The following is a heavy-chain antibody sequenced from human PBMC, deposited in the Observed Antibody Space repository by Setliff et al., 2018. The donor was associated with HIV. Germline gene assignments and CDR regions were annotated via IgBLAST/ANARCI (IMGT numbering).Heavy chain of an antibody. J-gene: IGHJ4*02. CDR2: INHRGRT. V-gene: IGHV4-34*01. D-gene: IGHD3-22*01. Sequence: SETLSLTCAVYGGSLSGYYWSWIRQAPGKGLEWIGEINHRGRTRYNPSLKSRVTISVETSKNQFSLKLSSVTAADTAVYYCARHDSGGYYSYYFDYWGQGTLVTVSS. CDR3: ARHDSGGYYSYYFDY. CDR1: GGSLSGYY.